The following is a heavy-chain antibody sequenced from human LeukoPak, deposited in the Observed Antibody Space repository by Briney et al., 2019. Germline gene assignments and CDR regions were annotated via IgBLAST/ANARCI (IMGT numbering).Heavy chain of an antibody. V-gene: IGHV1-69*05. CDR1: GSNFTRFA. CDR3: VTGRVSEPTLFCWLDS. Sequence: SVDVSCHASGSNFTRFAISWVRHPPGQGREWVGGINPIPGPSNYPQNFQGRVTITTDASTTAEYLELSSVRAWDTAVYYCVTGRVSEPTLFCWLDSWGQGTLVTVSS. D-gene: IGHD1-14*01. CDR2: INPIPGPS. J-gene: IGHJ5*01.